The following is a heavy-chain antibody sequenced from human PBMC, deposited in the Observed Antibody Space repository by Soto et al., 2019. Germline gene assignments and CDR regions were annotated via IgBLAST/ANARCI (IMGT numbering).Heavy chain of an antibody. CDR2: ISAYNGNT. J-gene: IGHJ6*02. D-gene: IGHD6-6*01. Sequence: ASVKVSCKASGYTFTSYGISWVRQAPGQGLEWMGWISAYNGNTNYAQKLQGRVTMTTDTSTSTAYMELRSLRSDDTAVYYCAREKRLVPDYYYYGMDVWGQGTTVTVSS. CDR1: GYTFTSYG. CDR3: AREKRLVPDYYYYGMDV. V-gene: IGHV1-18*01.